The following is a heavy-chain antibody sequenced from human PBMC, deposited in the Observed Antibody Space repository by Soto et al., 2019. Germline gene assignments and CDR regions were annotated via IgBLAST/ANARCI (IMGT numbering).Heavy chain of an antibody. V-gene: IGHV4-31*03. J-gene: IGHJ5*02. Sequence: QVQLQESGPGLVKPSQTLSLTCTVSGGSISTGGYYWNWIRQHPGKGLEWIGYFYYSGSTYYNPSLXSXXTISVNTSKNQCSLKLSSVTAADTAVYYCARSVFPWGQGTLVTVSS. CDR2: FYYSGST. CDR1: GGSISTGGYY. CDR3: ARSVFP.